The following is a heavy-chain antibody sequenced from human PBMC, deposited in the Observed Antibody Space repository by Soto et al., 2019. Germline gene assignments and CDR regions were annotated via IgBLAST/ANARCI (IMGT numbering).Heavy chain of an antibody. CDR1: GFTFSGFD. J-gene: IGHJ4*02. D-gene: IGHD6-13*01. CDR3: AKSQEIGTHFFDS. CDR2: IGTAGGT. V-gene: IGHV3-13*01. Sequence: QPGGSLRLSCEASGFTFSGFDMHWVRQPTGKGLEWVSSIGTAGGTYYAVSVKGRFTISRDNAKNSLSLQMNSLRAGDMAVYFCAKSQEIGTHFFDSWGQGTQVTVSS.